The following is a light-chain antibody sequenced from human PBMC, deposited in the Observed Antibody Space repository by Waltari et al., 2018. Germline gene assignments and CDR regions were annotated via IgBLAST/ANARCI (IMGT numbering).Light chain of an antibody. J-gene: IGLJ2*01. V-gene: IGLV1-47*02. CDR3: AAWDDSLSGLV. Sequence: QSVLTQSPSASGTPGQRVTISCSGSSSNIGSNYVYWYQQLPGTAPKLLIYSNNQRPSGVPDRVSGSKSGTSASLAISGLRSEDEADYYCAAWDDSLSGLVFGGGTKLTVL. CDR2: SNN. CDR1: SSNIGSNY.